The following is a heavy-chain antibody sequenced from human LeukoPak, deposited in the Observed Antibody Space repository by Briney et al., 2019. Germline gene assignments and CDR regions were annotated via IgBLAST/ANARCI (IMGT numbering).Heavy chain of an antibody. D-gene: IGHD2-15*01. CDR2: ISYDGSNK. CDR1: GFTFSSYA. V-gene: IGHV3-30*04. J-gene: IGHJ6*03. Sequence: QAGGSLRLSCAASGFTFSSYAMHWVRQAPGKGLEWVAVISYDGSNKYYADSVKGRFTISRDNSKNTLYLQMNSLRAEDTAVYYCAKEGFYCSGGSCYSFYYYYMDVWGKGTTVTVSS. CDR3: AKEGFYCSGGSCYSFYYYYMDV.